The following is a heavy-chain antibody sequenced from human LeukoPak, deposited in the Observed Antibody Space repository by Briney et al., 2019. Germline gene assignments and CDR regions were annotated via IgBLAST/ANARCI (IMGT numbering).Heavy chain of an antibody. CDR3: AVSRGEQWLVSYYYYYLDV. J-gene: IGHJ6*03. Sequence: SETLSLTCTVSGGSISSSSYFWGWIRQPPGKGLEWIGSIYYSGSTHYTPSLKSRVTIFVDMSKNHFSLRLSSVTAADTAVYYCAVSRGEQWLVSYYYYYLDVWGKGTPVTVSS. CDR1: GGSISSSSYF. V-gene: IGHV4-39*02. D-gene: IGHD6-19*01. CDR2: IYYSGST.